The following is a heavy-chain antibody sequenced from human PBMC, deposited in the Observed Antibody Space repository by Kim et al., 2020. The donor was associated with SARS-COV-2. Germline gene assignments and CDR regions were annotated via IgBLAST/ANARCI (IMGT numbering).Heavy chain of an antibody. Sequence: ASVKVSCKVSGYTLTDLSMHWVRQAPGKGLEWMGGFDPDDGNTVYAQKFQGRVTMTEDTSTGTAYMELSSLRSEDTAVYYCATGGATAGTPDDYYYYYGVDVWGQGTTVTVSS. D-gene: IGHD6-13*01. CDR3: ATGGATAGTPDDYYYYYGVDV. CDR2: FDPDDGNT. CDR1: GYTLTDLS. V-gene: IGHV1-24*01. J-gene: IGHJ6*02.